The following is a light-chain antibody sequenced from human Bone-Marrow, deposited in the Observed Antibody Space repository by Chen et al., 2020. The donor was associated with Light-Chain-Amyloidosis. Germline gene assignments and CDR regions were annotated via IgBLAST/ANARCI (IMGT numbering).Light chain of an antibody. CDR2: RDT. J-gene: IGLJ2*01. Sequence: SYELTQPPSVSVSPGQTARITCSGDDLPTKYAYWYQQKPGQAPVLVIHRDTERTSGISERVSGSSSGTTATLTISGVQAEDEADYHCQSADSSGTYEVRFGGGTKLTVL. CDR1: DLPTKY. V-gene: IGLV3-25*03. CDR3: QSADSSGTYEVR.